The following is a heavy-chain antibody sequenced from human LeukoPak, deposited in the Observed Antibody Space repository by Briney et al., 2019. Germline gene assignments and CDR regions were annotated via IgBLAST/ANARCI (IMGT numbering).Heavy chain of an antibody. CDR1: GGSFSGYY. CDR3: ARVSGLNNFDS. V-gene: IGHV4-34*01. Sequence: SETLSLTCAVYGGSFSGYYWSWIRQPPGKGLEWIGEVNHGGSSNYNPSLKNRVTISTDMSKNQFSLRLSSVSAADTAVYYCARVSGLNNFDSWGQGTLVTVSS. CDR2: VNHGGSS. D-gene: IGHD1/OR15-1a*01. J-gene: IGHJ4*02.